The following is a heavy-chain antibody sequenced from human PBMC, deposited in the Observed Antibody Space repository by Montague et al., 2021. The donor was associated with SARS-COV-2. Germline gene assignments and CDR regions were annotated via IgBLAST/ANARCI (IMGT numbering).Heavy chain of an antibody. CDR2: FDHSGDT. CDR1: GGSISGHY. Sequence: SETLSLTCSVSGGSISGHYWSWIRQPPGKGLEWIGNFDHSGDTKYNPSLKSRATISVDTSKSHFALRLSSVTAADTAVYYCAREFRIELWQTNWYFGLWGRGTLVTVSS. V-gene: IGHV4-59*11. D-gene: IGHD3-16*01. CDR3: AREFRIELWQTNWYFGL. J-gene: IGHJ2*01.